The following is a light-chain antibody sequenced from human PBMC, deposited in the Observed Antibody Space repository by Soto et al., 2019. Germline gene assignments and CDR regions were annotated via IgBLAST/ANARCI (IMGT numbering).Light chain of an antibody. J-gene: IGKJ2*01. CDR3: QQSYSVPHT. V-gene: IGKV1-39*01. CDR1: ENIFSY. CDR2: AAS. Sequence: DIQMTQAPSSLSASVGDRVTITCRASENIFSYLSWYQHKPGKAPYLLIYAASSLQSGVPSRFSVSGSGTDFALTISSLQPADFATFYCQQSYSVPHTFGQGTKLEI.